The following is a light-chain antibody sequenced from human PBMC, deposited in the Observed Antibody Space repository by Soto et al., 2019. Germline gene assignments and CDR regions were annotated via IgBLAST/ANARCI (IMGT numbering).Light chain of an antibody. CDR1: SSDVGSYDY. Sequence: QSALNQPASGYGSPGQAVTISCTGTSSDVGSYDYVSWYQQHPGTVPKPMIYNVNTQPSGVPDRFSGSKSGNTASMTISGLQAADEADYKCCSHTSSATHVLATGTKVTVL. J-gene: IGLJ1*01. CDR2: NVN. CDR3: CSHTSSATHV. V-gene: IGLV2-11*01.